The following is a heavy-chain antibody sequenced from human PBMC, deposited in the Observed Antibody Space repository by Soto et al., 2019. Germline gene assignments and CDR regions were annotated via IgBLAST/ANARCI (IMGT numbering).Heavy chain of an antibody. CDR1: GFTFSNAW. CDR3: TTPQFSSIGPLEDAFDI. J-gene: IGHJ3*02. CDR2: IKRKTDGGTA. Sequence: GGSLRLSCTASGFTFSNAWLSWVRQAPGTGRERVGRIKRKTDGGTAAYTAPVKRRFTISRHDSKNTMYLEMNILKTEETAAFYCTTPQFSSIGPLEDAFDIWGRGTMVTVAS. V-gene: IGHV3-15*01. D-gene: IGHD6-6*01.